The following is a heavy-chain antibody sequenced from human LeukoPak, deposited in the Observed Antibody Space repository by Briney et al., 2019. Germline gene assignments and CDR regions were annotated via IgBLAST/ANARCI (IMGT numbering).Heavy chain of an antibody. CDR1: GGSFSGYY. V-gene: IGHV4-34*01. J-gene: IGHJ5*02. Sequence: PSETLSLTCAVYGGSFSGYYWSWIRQPPGKGLEWIGEINHSGSTNYNPSLKSRVTISVDTSKNQFSLKLSSVTAADTAVYYCARHRNWFDPWGQETLVTVSS. CDR2: INHSGST. CDR3: ARHRNWFDP.